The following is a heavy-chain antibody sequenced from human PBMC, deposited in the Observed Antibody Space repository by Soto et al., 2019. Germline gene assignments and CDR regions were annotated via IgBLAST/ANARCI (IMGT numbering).Heavy chain of an antibody. Sequence: QVQLQQSGPGLVKPSQTLSVTCTVSGDSITSSPYYWSWVRQLPGRGLEWIGYIYFRGNSYYNPSLKSRVTISLDTSKNQFSLELNSVTAADTALYFCARSGGTNSWYGVFDFWGQGTLVNVSS. D-gene: IGHD1-7*01. CDR1: GDSITSSPYY. V-gene: IGHV4-30-4*01. J-gene: IGHJ4*02. CDR2: IYFRGNS. CDR3: ARSGGTNSWYGVFDF.